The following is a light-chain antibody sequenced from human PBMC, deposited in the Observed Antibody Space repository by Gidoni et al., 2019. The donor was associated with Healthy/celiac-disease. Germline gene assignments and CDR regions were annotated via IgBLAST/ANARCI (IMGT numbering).Light chain of an antibody. CDR1: QGISSY. CDR3: QQLNSYPLT. V-gene: IGKV1-9*01. CDR2: AAS. Sequence: ILSTQSPSFLSASVGDRVTITCRASQGISSYLAWYQQKPGKAPKLLIYAASTLQSGVPSRFSGSGSGTEFTLTISSLQPEDFATYYCQQLNSYPLTFGGGTKVEIK. J-gene: IGKJ4*01.